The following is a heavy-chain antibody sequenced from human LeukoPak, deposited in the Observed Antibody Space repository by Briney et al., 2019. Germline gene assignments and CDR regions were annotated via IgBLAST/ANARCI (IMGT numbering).Heavy chain of an antibody. CDR1: EFTFSNTW. CDR3: VGGPARIRY. Sequence: GGSLRLSSVISEFTFSNTWISWIRQDPRKGLEWVGRTKTNTDGDRTDYAAPVEGRFTISRDDSKNTLSLQRNSLKTEDTAVYYCVGGPARIRYWGQGSLVTVSS. D-gene: IGHD3-16*01. V-gene: IGHV3-15*01. J-gene: IGHJ4*02. CDR2: TKTNTDGDRT.